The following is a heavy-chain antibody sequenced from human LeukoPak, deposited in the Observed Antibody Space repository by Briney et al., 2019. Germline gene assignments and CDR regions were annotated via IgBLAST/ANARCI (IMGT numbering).Heavy chain of an antibody. J-gene: IGHJ4*02. Sequence: ASVKVSCKASGYTFTSYGISWVRQAPGQGLEWMGWISAYNGNTNYAQKLQGRVTMTTDTSTSTACMELRSLRSDDTAVYSCGRALAPPTITMIVWGQGTLVTVSS. D-gene: IGHD3-22*01. CDR1: GYTFTSYG. CDR2: ISAYNGNT. CDR3: GRALAPPTITMIV. V-gene: IGHV1-18*01.